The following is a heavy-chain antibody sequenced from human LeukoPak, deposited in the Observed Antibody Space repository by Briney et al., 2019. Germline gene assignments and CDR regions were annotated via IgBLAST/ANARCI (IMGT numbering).Heavy chain of an antibody. D-gene: IGHD1-26*01. CDR3: ARGAGGSYYWDYYYYMDV. CDR1: GGSISNYY. J-gene: IGHJ6*03. CDR2: IYYSGTT. V-gene: IGHV4-59*01. Sequence: SETLSLTCTVSGGSISNYYWNWIRQPPGKGLEWIGYIYYSGTTNYNPSLKSRVSMSVDTSKNQFSLKLSSVTAADTAVYYCARGAGGSYYWDYYYYMDVWGKGTTVTVSS.